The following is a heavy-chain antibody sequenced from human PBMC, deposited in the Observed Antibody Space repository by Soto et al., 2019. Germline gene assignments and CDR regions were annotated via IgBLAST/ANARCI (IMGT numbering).Heavy chain of an antibody. CDR2: IYYSGST. J-gene: IGHJ3*02. Sequence: SETLSLTCTVSGGSISSGDYYWSWIRQPPGKGLEWIGYIYYSGSTYYNPSLKSRVTISVDTSKNQFSLKLSSVTAADTAVYYCASSLLRFLEWLSPVDAFEIWGKGTMVTVSS. CDR3: ASSLLRFLEWLSPVDAFEI. V-gene: IGHV4-30-4*01. D-gene: IGHD3-3*01. CDR1: GGSISSGDYY.